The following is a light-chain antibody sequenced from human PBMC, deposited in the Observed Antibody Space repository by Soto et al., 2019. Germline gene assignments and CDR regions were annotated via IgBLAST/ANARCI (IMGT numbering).Light chain of an antibody. V-gene: IGLV2-11*01. J-gene: IGLJ1*01. CDR3: CSYVDTYSYV. CDR2: DVT. CDR1: SSDVGGYNY. Sequence: QSALTQPRSVSGSPGQSVTISCTGTSSDVGGYNYVSWYQHHPGRAPKLIIYDVTQRPSGIPDRFSGSKSGNTASLTISGLQADDEADYHCCSYVDTYSYVFGTGTKLTVL.